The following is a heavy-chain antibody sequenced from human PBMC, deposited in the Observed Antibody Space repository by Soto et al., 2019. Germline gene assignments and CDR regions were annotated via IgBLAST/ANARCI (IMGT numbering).Heavy chain of an antibody. CDR1: GYTFTSYY. V-gene: IGHV1-46*01. CDR3: AREPVDGIWFDP. CDR2: INSSNGST. Sequence: ASVKVSCKASGYTFTSYYMHWVRQAPGQGLEWMGRINSSNGSTNYAQKLQGRVTMTTDTSTSTAYMELRSLRSDDTAVYYCAREPVDGIWFDPWGQGTLVTVSS. D-gene: IGHD6-19*01. J-gene: IGHJ5*02.